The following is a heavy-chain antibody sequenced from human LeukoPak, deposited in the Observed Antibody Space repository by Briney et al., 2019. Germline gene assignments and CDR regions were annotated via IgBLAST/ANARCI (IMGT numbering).Heavy chain of an antibody. D-gene: IGHD6-19*01. J-gene: IGHJ4*02. CDR1: GYTFTGYY. CDR3: ARVLVGGYGGVGDY. Sequence: ASVKVSCKASGYTFTGYYMHWVRQAPGQGLEWMGWINPNSGGTNYAQKFQGRVTMTRDTSASTVYMDLSNLRFEDTAVYYCARVLVGGYGGVGDYWGQGTLVTVSS. V-gene: IGHV1-2*02. CDR2: INPNSGGT.